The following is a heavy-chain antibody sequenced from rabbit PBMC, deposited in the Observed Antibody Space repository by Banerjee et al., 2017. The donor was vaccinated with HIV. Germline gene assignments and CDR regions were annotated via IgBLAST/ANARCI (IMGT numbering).Heavy chain of an antibody. CDR2: IYAGRSGRI. CDR1: GFDFSSDYW. V-gene: IGHV1S45*01. CDR3: ARDLAGVIGWNFNL. J-gene: IGHJ4*01. Sequence: QEQLEESGGDLVKPEGSLTLTCTASGFDFSSDYWICWVRQAPGKGLEWIACIYAGRSGRIYYASWAKGRFTISKASWTTVTLQMTSLTAADTASYFCARDLAGVIGWNFNLWGQGTLVTVS. D-gene: IGHD4-1*01.